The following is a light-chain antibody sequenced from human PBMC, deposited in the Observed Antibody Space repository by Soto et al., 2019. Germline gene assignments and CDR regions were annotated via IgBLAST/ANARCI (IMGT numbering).Light chain of an antibody. V-gene: IGKV1-39*01. Sequence: IQMTQSPSSLSASVGDRVTITCRASQSISSYLNWYQQKPGKAPKLLIYAASSLQSGVPSRFSGSGSGADFTLTISSLQPEDFATYYCQQSYSTLPAFDQGTKVDIK. CDR2: AAS. CDR3: QQSYSTLPA. J-gene: IGKJ1*01. CDR1: QSISSY.